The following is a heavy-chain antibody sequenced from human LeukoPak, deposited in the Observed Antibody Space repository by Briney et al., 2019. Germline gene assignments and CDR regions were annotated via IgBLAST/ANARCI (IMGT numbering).Heavy chain of an antibody. Sequence: SETLSLTCAVYGGSFSGYYWSWIRHPPGKGLEWIGEINHSGSTNYNTSLKSRVTISVDTSKNQFSLKLSSVTAADTAVYYCSSTLFGGGYCSSTSCYGDDAFDIWGQGTMVTVSS. CDR2: INHSGST. J-gene: IGHJ3*02. CDR3: SSTLFGGGYCSSTSCYGDDAFDI. V-gene: IGHV4-34*01. CDR1: GGSFSGYY. D-gene: IGHD2-2*01.